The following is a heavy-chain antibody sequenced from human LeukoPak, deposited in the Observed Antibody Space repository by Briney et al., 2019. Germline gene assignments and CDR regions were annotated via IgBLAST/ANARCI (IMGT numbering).Heavy chain of an antibody. CDR1: GFTFSSYG. Sequence: HPGGSLRLSCAASGFTFSSYGMSWVRQAPGKGLEWVSGINWNGGSTGYADSVKGRFTISRDNAKNSLYLQMNSLRAEDTALYYCARGSAYSGYEFDYWGQGTLVTVSS. D-gene: IGHD5-12*01. CDR3: ARGSAYSGYEFDY. V-gene: IGHV3-20*04. CDR2: INWNGGST. J-gene: IGHJ4*02.